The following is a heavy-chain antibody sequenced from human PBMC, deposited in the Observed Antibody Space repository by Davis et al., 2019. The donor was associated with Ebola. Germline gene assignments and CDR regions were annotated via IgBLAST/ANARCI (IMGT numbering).Heavy chain of an antibody. CDR2: INPSGGST. J-gene: IGHJ6*02. D-gene: IGHD5-18*01. Sequence: ASVKVSRKASGYTFTSYYMHWVRQAPGQGLEWMGIINPSGGSTSYAQKFQGRVTMTRDTSTSTVYMELSSLRSEDTAVYYCARVVNTATDYYYYGMDVWGQGTTVTVSS. CDR3: ARVVNTATDYYYYGMDV. CDR1: GYTFTSYY. V-gene: IGHV1-46*01.